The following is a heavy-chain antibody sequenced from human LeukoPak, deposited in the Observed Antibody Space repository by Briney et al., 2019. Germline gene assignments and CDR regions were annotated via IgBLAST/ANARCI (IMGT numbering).Heavy chain of an antibody. J-gene: IGHJ3*02. CDR3: ARGIRDTRGYFALDI. V-gene: IGHV1-8*03. D-gene: IGHD3-22*01. CDR1: GYTFSSYD. Sequence: ASVKVSCKASGYTFSSYDINWVRQATGQGLEWMGWMNPNADRGSIGYAQKFQGRVTFTRDTSISTAYMELTNLRSEDTAVYYCARGIRDTRGYFALDIWGQGTMVIVSS. CDR2: MNPNADRGSI.